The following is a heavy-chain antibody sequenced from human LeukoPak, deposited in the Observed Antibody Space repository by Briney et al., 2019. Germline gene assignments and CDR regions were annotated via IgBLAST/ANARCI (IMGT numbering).Heavy chain of an antibody. V-gene: IGHV3-74*01. Sequence: GGSLRLSCAASELTFTKYSMHWVRQAPGKGLVGVSRITDDGSRTPYADSVRGRFTISRDNAKNTVYLEMNSLSPEDAAVYYCATGLGYYYDYWGGGPLVTVSS. CDR3: ATGLGYYYDY. D-gene: IGHD3-16*01. CDR2: ITDDGSRT. J-gene: IGHJ4*02. CDR1: ELTFTKYS.